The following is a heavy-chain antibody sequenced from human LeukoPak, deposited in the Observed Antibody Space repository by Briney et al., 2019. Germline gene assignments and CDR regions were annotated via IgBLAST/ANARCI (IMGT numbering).Heavy chain of an antibody. D-gene: IGHD5-12*01. CDR1: GYSFSDYY. J-gene: IGHJ4*02. CDR3: AFLARTGARD. CDR2: INPDTGDT. Sequence: ASVKVSCRSSGYSFSDYYMHWVRQAPGQGLEWMGWINPDTGDTNFAQRFQGRVTMTRDTSINTAYMDLSSLTSDGTAVYYCAFLARTGARDWGQGTLVTVSS. V-gene: IGHV1-2*02.